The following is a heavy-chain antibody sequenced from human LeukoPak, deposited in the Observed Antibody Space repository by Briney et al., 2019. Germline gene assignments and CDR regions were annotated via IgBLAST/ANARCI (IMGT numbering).Heavy chain of an antibody. CDR3: ARRSSESRWGFDP. J-gene: IGHJ5*02. V-gene: IGHV5-51*01. Sequence: GESLKISCKGLGYTFNTYWIAWVRQMPGKGLEWMGIIYPGDSDTRYSPSFQGQVTISADKSISTAYLQCSSLQASDTAMYYCARRSSESRWGFDPWGQGTLVTVSS. CDR1: GYTFNTYW. CDR2: IYPGDSDT. D-gene: IGHD3-10*01.